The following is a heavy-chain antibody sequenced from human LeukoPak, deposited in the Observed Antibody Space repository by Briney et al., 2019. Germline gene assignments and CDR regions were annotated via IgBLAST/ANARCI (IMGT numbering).Heavy chain of an antibody. CDR3: ARGTRDYGSGSSYGMDV. CDR1: GGSISSSNW. V-gene: IGHV4-4*02. D-gene: IGHD3-10*01. J-gene: IGHJ6*02. CDR2: IYHSGST. Sequence: SGTLSLTCAVSGGSISSSNWWSWVRQPPGKGLEWFGEIYHSGSTNYNPSLKSRVTISVDKSKNQFSLKLSSVTAADTAVYYCARGTRDYGSGSSYGMDVWGQGTTVTVSS.